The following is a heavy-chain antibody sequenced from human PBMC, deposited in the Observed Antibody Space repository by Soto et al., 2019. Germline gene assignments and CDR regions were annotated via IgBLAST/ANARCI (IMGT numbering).Heavy chain of an antibody. CDR1: GGSISSGGYY. CDR2: IYYSGST. Sequence: SETLSLTCTVSGGSISSGGYYWSWIRQHPGKGLEWIGYIYYSGSTYYNPSLKSRVTISVDTSKNQFSLKLSSVTAADTAVYYCARVVPLRTTVTTNWFDPWGQGTLVTVSA. CDR3: ARVVPLRTTVTTNWFDP. V-gene: IGHV4-31*03. J-gene: IGHJ5*02. D-gene: IGHD4-17*01.